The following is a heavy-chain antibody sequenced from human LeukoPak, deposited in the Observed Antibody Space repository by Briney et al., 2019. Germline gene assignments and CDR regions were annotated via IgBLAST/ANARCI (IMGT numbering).Heavy chain of an antibody. CDR1: GFTFSSYS. CDR3: ARDPYSGHYGNDYYYYMDV. V-gene: IGHV3-21*01. D-gene: IGHD5-12*01. CDR2: ITSSSSYA. Sequence: GGSLRLSCAASGFTFSSYSMNWVRQAPGKGLEWVSSITSSSSYAFYADSVKGRFTISRDNAKSSLYLQMNNLRAEDTAVYYCARDPYSGHYGNDYYYYMDVWGKGTTVTISS. J-gene: IGHJ6*03.